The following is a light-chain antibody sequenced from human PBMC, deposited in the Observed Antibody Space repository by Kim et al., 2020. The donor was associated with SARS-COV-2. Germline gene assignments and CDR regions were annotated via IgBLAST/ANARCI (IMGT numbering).Light chain of an antibody. J-gene: IGLJ3*02. Sequence: GQSNTISCTGTSSDVGGYNYVSWYQQHPGKAPKLMIYDVSNRPSGVSNRFSGSKSGNTASLTISGLQAEDEADYYCSSYTSSSTGVFGGGTQLTVL. CDR2: DVS. V-gene: IGLV2-14*03. CDR3: SSYTSSSTGV. CDR1: SSDVGGYNY.